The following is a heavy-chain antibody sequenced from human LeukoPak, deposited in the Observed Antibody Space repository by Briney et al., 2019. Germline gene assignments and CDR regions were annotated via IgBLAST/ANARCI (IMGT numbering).Heavy chain of an antibody. CDR3: ARVRSLDNSFDY. D-gene: IGHD3/OR15-3a*01. J-gene: IGHJ4*02. V-gene: IGHV4-59*01. CDR2: IYYSGST. CDR1: GGSISSYY. Sequence: SETLSLTCTVSGGSISSYYWSWIRQPPGKGLEWIGYIYYSGSTNYNPSLKSRVTISVDTSKNQFSLKLSSVTAADTAVYYCARVRSLDNSFDYWGQGTLVTVSS.